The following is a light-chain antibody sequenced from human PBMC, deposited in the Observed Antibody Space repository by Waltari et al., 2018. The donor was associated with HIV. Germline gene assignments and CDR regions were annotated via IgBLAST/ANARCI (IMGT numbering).Light chain of an antibody. J-gene: IGLJ3*02. V-gene: IGLV2-14*01. Sequence: QSALTQPASVSGSRGQSITISCTGTSSDVGGYDYVSWYQPHPGKAPKLMIYEVSNRPSGVSSRFSGSKSGNTASLTISGLQAEDEADYYCSSYTSGSTPVVFGGGTKLTV. CDR2: EVS. CDR1: SSDVGGYDY. CDR3: SSYTSGSTPVV.